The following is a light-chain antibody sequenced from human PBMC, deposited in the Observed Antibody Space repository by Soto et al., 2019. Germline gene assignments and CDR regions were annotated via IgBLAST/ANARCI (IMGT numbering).Light chain of an antibody. V-gene: IGLV2-14*01. Sequence: QSVLTQPASVSGSPGQWITISCTGTSSDVGNYNYVSWYQQYPGRVPKLLIYMVSNRPSGVSNRFSGSKSGNTASLTISGLQAEDEADYFCTSPTPGSLYVFGTGTKLTVL. CDR2: MVS. J-gene: IGLJ1*01. CDR3: TSPTPGSLYV. CDR1: SSDVGNYNY.